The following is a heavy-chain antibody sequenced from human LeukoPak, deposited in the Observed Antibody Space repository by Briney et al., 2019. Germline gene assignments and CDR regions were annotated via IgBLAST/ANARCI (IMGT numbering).Heavy chain of an antibody. J-gene: IGHJ3*02. CDR1: GFTFSSYE. V-gene: IGHV3-7*01. CDR3: ARDRRPGRDGYNFDAFDI. D-gene: IGHD5-24*01. Sequence: PGGSLRLSCAASGFTFSSYEMSWVRQAPGKGLEWVANIKQDGSEKYYVDSVKGRFTISRDNAKNSLYLQMNSLRAEDTAVYYCARDRRPGRDGYNFDAFDIWGQGTMVTVSS. CDR2: IKQDGSEK.